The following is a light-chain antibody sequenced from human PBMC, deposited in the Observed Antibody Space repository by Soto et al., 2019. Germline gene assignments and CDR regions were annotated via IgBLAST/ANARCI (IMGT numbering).Light chain of an antibody. CDR3: QTWGTGGVV. V-gene: IGLV4-69*01. Sequence: QPVLTQSPSASASLGASVKRTCTLSSGHSSYAIAWHQQQPEKGPRYLMKFNRDGSHSKGDGIPDRFSGSSSGAERYLTISSLQSEAEADYYCQTWGTGGVVFGGGTKLTVL. J-gene: IGLJ2*01. CDR1: SGHSSYA. CDR2: FNRDGSH.